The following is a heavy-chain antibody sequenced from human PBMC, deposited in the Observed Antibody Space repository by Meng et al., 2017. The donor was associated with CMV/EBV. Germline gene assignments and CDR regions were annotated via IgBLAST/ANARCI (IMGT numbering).Heavy chain of an antibody. CDR2: LYSGGST. D-gene: IGHD2-2*03. CDR1: GFTVRSNY. V-gene: IGHV3-53*01. CDR3: ARLDNNAFDI. J-gene: IGHJ3*02. Sequence: GGSLRLSCAASGFTVRSNYMSWVRQAPGKGLEYVSVLYSGGSTYSADSVKGRFTMSRDTSKNTLYLQMNSLKAEGTAVYYCARLDNNAFDIWGQGTVVTVSS.